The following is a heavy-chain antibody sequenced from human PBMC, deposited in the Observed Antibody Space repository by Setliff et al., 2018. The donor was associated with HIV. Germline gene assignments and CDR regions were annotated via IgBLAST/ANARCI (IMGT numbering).Heavy chain of an antibody. V-gene: IGHV5-10-1*01. D-gene: IGHD4-17*01. Sequence: GESLKISCKGSGYSFTSYWISWVRQMPGKGLEWMGRIDPSNSNTNYSPSSQGHVTNSADKSISTAYLQWSSLKASDTAMYYCARGFYGDYYFDYWGQGTLVTVSS. CDR1: GYSFTSYW. J-gene: IGHJ4*02. CDR2: IDPSNSNT. CDR3: ARGFYGDYYFDY.